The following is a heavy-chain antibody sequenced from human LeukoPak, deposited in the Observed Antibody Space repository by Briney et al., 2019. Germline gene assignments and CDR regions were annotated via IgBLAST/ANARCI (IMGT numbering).Heavy chain of an antibody. CDR1: GFTFSSHA. CDR3: AKDRGSSSWPTYFDY. CDR2: ISGSGGST. D-gene: IGHD6-13*01. J-gene: IGHJ4*02. V-gene: IGHV3-23*01. Sequence: GGSLRLSCAASGFTFSSHAMSWVRQAPGKGLEWVSAISGSGGSTYYADSVKGRFTISRDNSKNTLYLQMNSLRAEDTAVYYCAKDRGSSSWPTYFDYWGQGTLVTVSS.